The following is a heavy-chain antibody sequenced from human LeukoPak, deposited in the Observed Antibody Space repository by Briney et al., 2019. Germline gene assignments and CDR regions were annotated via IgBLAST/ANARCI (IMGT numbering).Heavy chain of an antibody. CDR1: GYTFTSYD. CDR2: INPNSGNT. J-gene: IGHJ6*02. Sequence: ASVKVSCKASGYTFTSYDINWVRQATGQGLEWMGWINPNSGNTGYAQKFQGRVTMTRNTSISTAYMELSSLRSEDTAVYYCARGGYDFWSGYPIPYYYYYGMDVWGQGTTVTVSS. CDR3: ARGGYDFWSGYPIPYYYYYGMDV. D-gene: IGHD3-3*01. V-gene: IGHV1-8*01.